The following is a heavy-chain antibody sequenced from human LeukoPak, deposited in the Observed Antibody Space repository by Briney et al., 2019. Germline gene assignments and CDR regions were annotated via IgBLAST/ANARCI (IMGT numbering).Heavy chain of an antibody. D-gene: IGHD6-13*01. J-gene: IGHJ3*02. V-gene: IGHV5-51*01. Sequence: GESLKISCKSSGYTFSTYWIGWVRQMPGKGLEWMGIIYPGDSDTRYSPSFQGQVTISADKSISTAYLQWSSLKASDTAMYYCARTGIVTTGDTFDIWGQGTMVTVSS. CDR3: ARTGIVTTGDTFDI. CDR1: GYTFSTYW. CDR2: IYPGDSDT.